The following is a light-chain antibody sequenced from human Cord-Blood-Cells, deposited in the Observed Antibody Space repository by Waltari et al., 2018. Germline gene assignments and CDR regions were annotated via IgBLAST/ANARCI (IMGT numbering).Light chain of an antibody. CDR1: SSNIGSNT. V-gene: IGLV1-44*01. CDR2: SNN. J-gene: IGLJ2*01. CDR3: AAWDDSLNGVV. Sequence: QSVLTQPPSASGTPGQRVTIPCSGSSSNIGSNTVNWYQPLPGTAPKRLIYSNNQRPSRVPDRFSGPKSRTSASLAISGLQSEDEADYYCAAWDDSLNGVVFGGGTKLTVL.